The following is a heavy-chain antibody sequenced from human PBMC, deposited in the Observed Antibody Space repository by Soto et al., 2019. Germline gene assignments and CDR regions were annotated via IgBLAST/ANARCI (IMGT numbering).Heavy chain of an antibody. D-gene: IGHD1-7*01. V-gene: IGHV4-4*02. CDR2: IYRTGST. CDR1: GGSFTSNNW. J-gene: IGHJ4*02. CDR3: ASRDPGTSVDY. Sequence: SETLSLTCAVSGGSFTSNNWWTWVRQPPGQGLEWIGEIYRTGSTNYNPSLKSRVTISLDKSENQFSLKVTSLTATDTAVYYCASRDPGTSVDYWGQGTLVTVSS.